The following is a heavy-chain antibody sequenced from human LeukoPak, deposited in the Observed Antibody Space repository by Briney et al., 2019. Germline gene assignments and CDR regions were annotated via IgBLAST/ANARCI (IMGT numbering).Heavy chain of an antibody. CDR1: GYSISSGYY. CDR3: ARLGMGYYYGSGSYFH. D-gene: IGHD3-10*01. Sequence: SETLSLTCTVSGYSISSGYYWGWIRQPPGKGLEWIGSIYYSGSTYYNPSLKSRVTISVDMSKNQFSLKLSSVTAADTAVYYCARLGMGYYYGSGSYFHWGQGTLVTVSS. CDR2: IYYSGST. J-gene: IGHJ4*02. V-gene: IGHV4-38-2*02.